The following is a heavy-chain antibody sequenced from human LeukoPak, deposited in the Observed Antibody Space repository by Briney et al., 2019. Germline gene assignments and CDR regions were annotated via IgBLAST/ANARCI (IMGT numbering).Heavy chain of an antibody. CDR1: GFTFSSSA. Sequence: GGSLRLSCAASGFTFSSSATTWVRQAPGKGLEWVSTIGGSGVNTYYADSVKGRFTISRDNSKNTVYVQMNSLRAEDTAVYYCAKKVGDYRSPFDYWGQGTLVTVSS. CDR2: IGGSGVNT. D-gene: IGHD4-17*01. J-gene: IGHJ4*02. V-gene: IGHV3-23*01. CDR3: AKKVGDYRSPFDY.